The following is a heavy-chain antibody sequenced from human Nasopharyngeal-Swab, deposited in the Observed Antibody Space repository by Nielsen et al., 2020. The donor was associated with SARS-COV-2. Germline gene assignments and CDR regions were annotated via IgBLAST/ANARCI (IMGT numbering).Heavy chain of an antibody. CDR3: ARAGDSSGWYFWFDP. J-gene: IGHJ5*02. CDR1: GFTFSSYA. D-gene: IGHD6-19*01. V-gene: IGHV3-30-3*01. CDR2: ISYDGSNK. Sequence: GGSLRLSCASPGFTFSSYAMHWVRQAPGKGLEWVAVISYDGSNKYYADSVKGRFTISRDNSKNTLYLQMNSLRAEDTAVYYCARAGDSSGWYFWFDPWGQGTLVTVSS.